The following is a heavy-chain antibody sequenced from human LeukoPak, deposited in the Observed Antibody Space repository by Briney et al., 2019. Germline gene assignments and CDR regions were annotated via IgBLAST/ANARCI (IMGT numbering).Heavy chain of an antibody. CDR3: ARDLNTVTTYYFDY. CDR1: GFTFSSYA. Sequence: KAGGSLRLSCAASGFTFSSYAMSWVRQAPGKGLEWVSSISSSSSYIYYADSVKGRFTISRDNAKNSLYLQMNSLRAEDTAVYYCARDLNTVTTYYFDYWGQGTLVTVSS. V-gene: IGHV3-21*01. J-gene: IGHJ4*02. CDR2: ISSSSSYI. D-gene: IGHD4-17*01.